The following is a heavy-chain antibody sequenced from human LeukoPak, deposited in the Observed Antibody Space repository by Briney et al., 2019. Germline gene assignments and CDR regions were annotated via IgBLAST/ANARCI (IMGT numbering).Heavy chain of an antibody. CDR2: ISSSSSYI. Sequence: GGSLRLSCAASGFTFSSYSMNWVRQAPGKGLEWVSSISSSSSYIYYADSVKGRFTISRDNAKNSQYLQMNSLRAEDTAVYYCARDLGISDYYGSEHDYWGQGTLVTVSS. J-gene: IGHJ4*02. CDR3: ARDLGISDYYGSEHDY. D-gene: IGHD3-10*01. V-gene: IGHV3-21*01. CDR1: GFTFSSYS.